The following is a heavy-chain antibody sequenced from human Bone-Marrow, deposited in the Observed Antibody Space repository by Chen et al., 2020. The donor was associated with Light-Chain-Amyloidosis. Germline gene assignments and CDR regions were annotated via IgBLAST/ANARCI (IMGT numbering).Heavy chain of an antibody. CDR3: ARWSAGGSQWFDP. D-gene: IGHD6-13*01. J-gene: IGHJ5*02. V-gene: IGHV4-61*01. CDR1: GGSVTSGPYY. Sequence: QLQLQESGPGLVKPSETLSLICTVSGGSVTSGPYYWSWVRQPPGKGLEWIGYFYYSGIPTYNPALNGRVTISVDTARNQFSLNRNSGTAADSAVYYCARWSAGGSQWFDPWGQGTLVTVFS. CDR2: FYYSGIP.